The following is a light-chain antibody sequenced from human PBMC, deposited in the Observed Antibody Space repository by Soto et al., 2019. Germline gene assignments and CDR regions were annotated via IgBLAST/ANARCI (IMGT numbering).Light chain of an antibody. CDR3: LQLGTYPLT. CDR2: AAS. V-gene: IGKV1-9*01. CDR1: QGFSNY. J-gene: IGKJ4*01. Sequence: DIQLTQSPSFLSASVGDRVTVTCRASQGFSNYLAWYQQKPGKAPKLLIYAASTLQRGVPSRFSGSGSGTEFTLTISSLQPEEFATDDGLQLGTYPLTFGGGTKVEIK.